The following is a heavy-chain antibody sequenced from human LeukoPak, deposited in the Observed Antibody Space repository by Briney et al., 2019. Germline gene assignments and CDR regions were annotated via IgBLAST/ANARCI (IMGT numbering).Heavy chain of an antibody. CDR3: ATCSSSCSLSGMGY. CDR1: GFTFSNYA. J-gene: IGHJ4*02. Sequence: GGSLRLSCAASGFTFSNYAMSWVRQAPGKGLEWVSAISGSGDSTYYADSVKGRFTISRDNSKNTLYLQMNSLRAEDTAVYYCATCSSSCSLSGMGYWGQGTLVTVSS. CDR2: ISGSGDST. V-gene: IGHV3-23*01. D-gene: IGHD2-2*01.